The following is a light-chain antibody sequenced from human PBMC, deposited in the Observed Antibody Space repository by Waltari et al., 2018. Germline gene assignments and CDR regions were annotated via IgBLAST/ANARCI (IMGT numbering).Light chain of an antibody. CDR2: KNN. CDR3: QVWDTTTVV. CDR1: NFGSKD. V-gene: IGLV3-9*01. Sequence: YELTQPLSVSVNPGQTATITCEGNNFGSKDVHWYQQKPGQAPVLVIYKNNNRPSGIPGRISGSKSGNTATLTFSGAQAGDEADYYCQVWDTTTVVFGGGTKLTVL. J-gene: IGLJ3*02.